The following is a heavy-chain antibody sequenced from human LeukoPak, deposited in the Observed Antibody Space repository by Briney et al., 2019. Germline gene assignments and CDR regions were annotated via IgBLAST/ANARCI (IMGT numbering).Heavy chain of an antibody. CDR3: ARDNCSSTSCYNNYFDY. J-gene: IGHJ4*02. Sequence: SETLSLTCTVSGGSISSYYWSWLRQPAGKGLEWIGRIYTSGSTSYNPSLRSRVTMSVDTSKNQFSLKLSSVTAADTAVYYCARDNCSSTSCYNNYFDYWGQGTLVTVSS. D-gene: IGHD2-2*02. CDR1: GGSISSYY. CDR2: IYTSGST. V-gene: IGHV4-4*07.